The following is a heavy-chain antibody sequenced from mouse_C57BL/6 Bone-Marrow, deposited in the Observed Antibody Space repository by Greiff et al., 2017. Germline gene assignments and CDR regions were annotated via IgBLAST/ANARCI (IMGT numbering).Heavy chain of an antibody. V-gene: IGHV1-81*01. CDR2: IYPRSGNT. D-gene: IGHD2-3*01. CDR1: GYTFTSYG. CDR3: ARWLLNWYFDV. Sequence: QVHVKQSGAELARPGASVKLSCKASGYTFTSYGISWVKQRTGQGLEWIGEIYPRSGNTYYNEKFKGKATLTADKSSSTAYMVLRSLTSEDSAVYFCARWLLNWYFDVWGRETTVTVSS. J-gene: IGHJ1*03.